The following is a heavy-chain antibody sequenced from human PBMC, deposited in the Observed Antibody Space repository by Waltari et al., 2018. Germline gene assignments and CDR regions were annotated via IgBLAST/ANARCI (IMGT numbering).Heavy chain of an antibody. V-gene: IGHV3-23*01. D-gene: IGHD3-3*01. CDR2: ISGSGGST. Sequence: EVQLLESGGGLVQPGGSLRRSCAASGFTFSSYAISWVRQAPGKGLEWVSAISGSGGSTYYADSAKGRFTISRDNAKNTLYLQMNSLRAEETAVYYCAKSKGITIFGVVIHWGQGTLVTVSS. CDR3: AKSKGITIFGVVIH. CDR1: GFTFSSYA. J-gene: IGHJ4*02.